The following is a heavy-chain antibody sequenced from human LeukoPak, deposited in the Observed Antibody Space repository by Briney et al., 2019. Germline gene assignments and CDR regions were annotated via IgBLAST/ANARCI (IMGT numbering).Heavy chain of an antibody. V-gene: IGHV3-11*01. CDR1: GFTFNDFY. Sequence: GGSVSLSCAASGFTFNDFYMSWIRQAPGKGREWLSYINIGGTNTHYADSVKGRFTISRDNAKKSMYLEMNSLRAEDAAVYYCATDGAGFDTWGQGVLVTVSS. CDR3: ATDGAGFDT. J-gene: IGHJ5*02. CDR2: INIGGTNT.